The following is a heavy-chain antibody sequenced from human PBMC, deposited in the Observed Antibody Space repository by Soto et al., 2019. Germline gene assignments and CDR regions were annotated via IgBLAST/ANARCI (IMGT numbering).Heavy chain of an antibody. D-gene: IGHD3-22*01. CDR3: ARDRLITMIVAVMAEDYGMDV. CDR1: GFTFSSYR. Sequence: GRSLRLSCPASGFTFSSYRINWVRQAPGKGLEWVSSISSSSSYIYYADSVKGRFTISRDNAKNSLYLQMNSLRAEDTAVYYCARDRLITMIVAVMAEDYGMDVWGQGTTVTVSS. J-gene: IGHJ6*02. CDR2: ISSSSSYI. V-gene: IGHV3-21*01.